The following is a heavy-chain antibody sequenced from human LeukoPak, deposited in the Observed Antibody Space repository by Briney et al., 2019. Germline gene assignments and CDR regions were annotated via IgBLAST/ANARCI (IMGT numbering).Heavy chain of an antibody. J-gene: IGHJ4*02. CDR2: IYYSGST. D-gene: IGHD4-17*01. Sequence: SETLSLTCTVSGGSVSSGSYYWSWIRQPPGKGLEWIGYIYYSGSTNYNPCLKSRVTISVDTSKNQFSLKLSSVTAADTAVYYCARVHTTVTTYYFDYWGQGTLVTVSS. V-gene: IGHV4-61*01. CDR3: ARVHTTVTTYYFDY. CDR1: GGSVSSGSYY.